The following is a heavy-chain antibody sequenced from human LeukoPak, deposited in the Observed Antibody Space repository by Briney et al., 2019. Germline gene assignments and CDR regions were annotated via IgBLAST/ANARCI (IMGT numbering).Heavy chain of an antibody. Sequence: GGSLRLSCAASEFNLDDYAMHWVRQTPGKGLEWVSGINRNSGSIGYADSVKGRFTISRDNAKNSLYLQMDSLRTEDTALYYCAKDIYSTSGMDVWGQGTSVTVSS. J-gene: IGHJ6*02. CDR2: INRNSGSI. CDR3: AKDIYSTSGMDV. D-gene: IGHD6-6*01. V-gene: IGHV3-9*01. CDR1: EFNLDDYA.